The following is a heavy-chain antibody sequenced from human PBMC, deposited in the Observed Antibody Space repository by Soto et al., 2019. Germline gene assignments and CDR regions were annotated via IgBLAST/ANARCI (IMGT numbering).Heavy chain of an antibody. Sequence: ASVKVSCKASGYTFTGYYMHWVRQAPGQGLEWMGWINPNSGGTNYAQKFQGWVTMTRDTSISTAYMELSSLRSEDTAVYYCARDSGYCSGCSCFSDYWGQGTLVTVSS. CDR3: ARDSGYCSGCSCFSDY. CDR2: INPNSGGT. CDR1: GYTFTGYY. D-gene: IGHD2-15*01. J-gene: IGHJ4*02. V-gene: IGHV1-2*04.